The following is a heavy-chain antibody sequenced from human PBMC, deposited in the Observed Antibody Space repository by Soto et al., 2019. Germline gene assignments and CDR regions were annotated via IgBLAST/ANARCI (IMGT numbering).Heavy chain of an antibody. CDR1: GYTFTSYG. D-gene: IGHD3-10*01. CDR3: ASAKYGSGSPASD. CDR2: ISAYNGNT. Sequence: QVQLVQSGAEVKKPGASVKVSCKASGYTFTSYGLSWVRQAPGQGLEWMGWISAYNGNTNYAQKLQGRVTMTTDTSTSTGYMELMSLRTDDTAVDYFASAKYGSGSPASDWVQEALVTVSS. J-gene: IGHJ4*02. V-gene: IGHV1-18*01.